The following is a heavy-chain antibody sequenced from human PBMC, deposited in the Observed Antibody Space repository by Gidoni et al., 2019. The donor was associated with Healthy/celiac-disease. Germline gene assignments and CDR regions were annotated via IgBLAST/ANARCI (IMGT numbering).Heavy chain of an antibody. Sequence: QVQLVESGGGVVQPGRSLRLSCAASGFTFSSYAMHWVRQAPGKGLEWVAVISYDGSNKYYADSVKGRFTISRDNSKNTLYLQMNSLRAEDTAVNYCARDERGYGGNSGGAFDIWGQGTMVTVSS. CDR1: GFTFSSYA. CDR2: ISYDGSNK. J-gene: IGHJ3*02. D-gene: IGHD4-17*01. CDR3: ARDERGYGGNSGGAFDI. V-gene: IGHV3-30-3*01.